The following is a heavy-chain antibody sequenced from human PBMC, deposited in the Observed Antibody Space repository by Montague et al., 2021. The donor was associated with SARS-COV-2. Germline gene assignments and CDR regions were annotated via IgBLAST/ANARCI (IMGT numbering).Heavy chain of an antibody. D-gene: IGHD1-1*01. CDR2: ISNDGSAK. Sequence: SLRLSCAASGFTFSGYEMHWVRQAPGKGLEWVAEISNDGSAKKYADSVKGRLSISRDNSKNTVYLQMSSLRVDDTGVYYCAKEYNHVLCGQAYYSCLDVWGQGTTVTVSS. V-gene: IGHV3-30*18. J-gene: IGHJ6*02. CDR3: AKEYNHVLCGQAYYSCLDV. CDR1: GFTFSGYE.